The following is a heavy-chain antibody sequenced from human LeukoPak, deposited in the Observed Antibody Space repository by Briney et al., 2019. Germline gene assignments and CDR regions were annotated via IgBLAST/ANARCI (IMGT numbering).Heavy chain of an antibody. V-gene: IGHV4-34*01. CDR1: GGSFSGYY. Sequence: SETLSLTCAVYGGSFSGYYWSWIRQPPGKGLEWIGEINHSGSTNYNPSLKSRVTISVDTSKNQFSLKLSSVTAADTAVYYCARGSLPRPYDYWGQGTLVTVSS. CDR2: INHSGST. CDR3: ARGSLPRPYDY. J-gene: IGHJ4*02. D-gene: IGHD5/OR15-5a*01.